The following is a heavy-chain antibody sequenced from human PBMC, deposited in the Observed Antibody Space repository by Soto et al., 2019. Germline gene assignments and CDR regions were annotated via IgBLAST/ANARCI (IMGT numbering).Heavy chain of an antibody. V-gene: IGHV3-74*01. CDR2: INSDGSTT. J-gene: IGHJ4*02. D-gene: IGHD6-19*01. Sequence: GSLRLSCAASGFTFSDHWMHWVRQVPGKGLVWVARINSDGSTTTYADSVKGRFTISRANARNTLYLQMDSLRAGDTALYYCARDYSSGPDYWGQGT. CDR1: GFTFSDHW. CDR3: ARDYSSGPDY.